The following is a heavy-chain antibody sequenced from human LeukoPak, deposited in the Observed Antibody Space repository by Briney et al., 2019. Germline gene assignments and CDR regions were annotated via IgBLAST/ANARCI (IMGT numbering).Heavy chain of an antibody. CDR1: GYTFTSYG. Sequence: ASVKVSCKASGYTFTSYGISWVRQAPGQGLEWMGWISAYNGNTNFAQNLQGRVTMSTDTSTNTAYVELRSLKSDDTAVYYCARDHSGSYSVAWGQGTLVTVSS. J-gene: IGHJ5*02. CDR2: ISAYNGNT. CDR3: ARDHSGSYSVA. D-gene: IGHD1-26*01. V-gene: IGHV1-18*01.